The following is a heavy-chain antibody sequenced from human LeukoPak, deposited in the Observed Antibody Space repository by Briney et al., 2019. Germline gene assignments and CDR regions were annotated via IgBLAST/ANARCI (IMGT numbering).Heavy chain of an antibody. CDR1: GFTFSSYS. V-gene: IGHV3-48*01. Sequence: PGGSLRLSCAASGFTFSSYSMNWVRQAPGKGLEWVSYISSSGRTFYYADSVKGRFTISRDNGKNSLYLQMNSLRVEDTAVYYCARDSRGSSWFFDYWGQGALVTVSS. CDR2: ISSSGRTF. D-gene: IGHD6-13*01. CDR3: ARDSRGSSWFFDY. J-gene: IGHJ4*02.